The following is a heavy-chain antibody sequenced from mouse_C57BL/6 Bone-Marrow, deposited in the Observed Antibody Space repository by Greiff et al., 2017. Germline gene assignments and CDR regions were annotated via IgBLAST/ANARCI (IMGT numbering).Heavy chain of an antibody. J-gene: IGHJ3*01. Sequence: EVKVVESEGGLVQPGSSMKLSCTASGFTFSDYYMAWVRQVPEKGLEWVANINYDGSSTYYLDSLKSRFIISRDNAKNILYLQMSSLKSEDTATYYCAREDYYGSPWFAYWGQGTLVTVSA. CDR3: AREDYYGSPWFAY. CDR2: INYDGSST. CDR1: GFTFSDYY. D-gene: IGHD1-1*01. V-gene: IGHV5-16*01.